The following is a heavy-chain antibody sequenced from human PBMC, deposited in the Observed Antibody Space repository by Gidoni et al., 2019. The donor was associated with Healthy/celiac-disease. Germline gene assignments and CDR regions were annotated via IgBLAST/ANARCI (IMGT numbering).Heavy chain of an antibody. CDR3: AREGSSGAFDY. CDR2: ISYDGSNK. CDR1: GFTFSSYA. Sequence: QVQLVESGGGVVQPGRSLRLSCAASGFTFSSYAMHWVRQAQGKGLEWVAVISYDGSNKYYADSVKGRFTISRDNSKNTLYLQMNSLRAEDTAVYYCAREGSSGAFDYWGQGTLVTVSA. D-gene: IGHD6-13*01. J-gene: IGHJ4*02. V-gene: IGHV3-30-3*01.